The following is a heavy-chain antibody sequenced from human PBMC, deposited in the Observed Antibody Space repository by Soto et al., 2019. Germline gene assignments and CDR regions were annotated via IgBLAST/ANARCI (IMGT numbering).Heavy chain of an antibody. V-gene: IGHV6-1*01. Sequence: SQTLSLTCAISGDSVSSNSAAWNWIRQSPSRGLEWLGRTYYRSKWYNDYAVSVKSRITINPDTSKNQFSLQLNSVTPEDTAVYYCARVGRAAGYCSGGSCYDFDYWGQGTLVTVSS. D-gene: IGHD2-15*01. J-gene: IGHJ4*02. CDR1: GDSVSSNSAA. CDR2: TYYRSKWYN. CDR3: ARVGRAAGYCSGGSCYDFDY.